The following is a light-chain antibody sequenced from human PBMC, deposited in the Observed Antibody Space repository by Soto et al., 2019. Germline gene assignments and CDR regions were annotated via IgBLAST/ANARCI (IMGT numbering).Light chain of an antibody. CDR2: DVT. CDR1: SSDIGGYNS. CDR3: FSFLSTNNQV. Sequence: SVMTPSPSESGSPGQSVTISCTGTSSDIGGYNSVSWYQQHPGKAPKVMIYDVTKRPSGVPDRFSGSKSATTASLTISGLQAEFDADYYCFSFLSTNNQVF. V-gene: IGLV2-8*01. J-gene: IGLJ2*01.